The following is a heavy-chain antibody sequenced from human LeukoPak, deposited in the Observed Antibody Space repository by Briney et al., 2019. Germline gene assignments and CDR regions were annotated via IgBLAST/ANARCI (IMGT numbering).Heavy chain of an antibody. V-gene: IGHV4-31*03. CDR2: IYYSGST. Sequence: SQTLSLTCTVSGGSISSGGFYWSWIRQHPGKGLEWIGYIYYSGSTYYNPSLGSRLTISVDTSKNQFSLKLSSVTAADTAVYYCASSLDVDSAMGFDYWGQGTLVTVSS. CDR1: GGSISSGGFY. D-gene: IGHD5-18*01. CDR3: ASSLDVDSAMGFDY. J-gene: IGHJ4*02.